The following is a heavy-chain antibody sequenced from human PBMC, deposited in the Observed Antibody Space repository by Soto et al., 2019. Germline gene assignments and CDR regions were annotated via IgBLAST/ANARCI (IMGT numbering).Heavy chain of an antibody. CDR1: GDSVSSNSAA. D-gene: IGHD1-1*01. CDR3: AREGRTLHFYAAYATDD. CDR2: TYYRSKWYN. J-gene: IGHJ6*02. Sequence: PSQTLSLTCVISGDSVSSNSAAWNWIRQSPSRGLEWLGRTYYRSKWYNDYAVSVKSRITINPDTSKNQFSLQLNSVTPEDTAVYYCAREGRTLHFYAAYATDDWGQGPTVTVPS. V-gene: IGHV6-1*01.